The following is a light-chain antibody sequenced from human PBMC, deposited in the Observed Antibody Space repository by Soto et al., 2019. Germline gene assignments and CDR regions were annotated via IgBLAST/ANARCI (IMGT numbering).Light chain of an antibody. Sequence: EIVLTQSPATLYSSPGERATLSCGASQSVTSLLAWYQQKPGQAPRLLIYAASNRATGIPARFSGSGSGTDFTLTISSLEPEDFEVYYCQQRSNWPWTFGQGTKVDI. J-gene: IGKJ1*01. CDR1: QSVTSL. V-gene: IGKV3-11*01. CDR3: QQRSNWPWT. CDR2: AAS.